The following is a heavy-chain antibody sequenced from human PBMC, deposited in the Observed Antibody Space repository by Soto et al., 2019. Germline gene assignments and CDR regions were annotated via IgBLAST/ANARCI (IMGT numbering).Heavy chain of an antibody. Sequence: EVQLVESGGGLVQPGRSLRLSCAASGFTFDDYAMHWVRQAPGKGLEWVSGISWNSGSIGYADSVKGRFTISRDNAKNSLYLQMTSLRAEDTALYYCAKDLGDGYNTGRLDYWGQGTLVTVSS. CDR3: AKDLGDGYNTGRLDY. J-gene: IGHJ4*02. CDR1: GFTFDDYA. CDR2: ISWNSGSI. V-gene: IGHV3-9*01. D-gene: IGHD5-12*01.